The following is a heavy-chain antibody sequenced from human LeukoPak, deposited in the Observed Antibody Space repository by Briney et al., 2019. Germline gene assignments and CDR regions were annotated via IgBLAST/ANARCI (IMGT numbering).Heavy chain of an antibody. CDR2: IKQDGTEK. CDR3: ARYDFWSGYHYCFDY. CDR1: GFTFSSYW. Sequence: GGSLRLSCAASGFTFSSYWMSWVRQAPGKGLEWVANIKQDGTEKYYVDSVKGRFTISRDNAKNSLYLQMNSLRAEDTAVYYCARYDFWSGYHYCFDYWGQGTLVTVSS. J-gene: IGHJ4*02. D-gene: IGHD3-3*01. V-gene: IGHV3-7*01.